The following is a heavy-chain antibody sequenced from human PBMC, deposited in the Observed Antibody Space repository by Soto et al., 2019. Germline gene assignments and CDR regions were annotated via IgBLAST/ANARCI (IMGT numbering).Heavy chain of an antibody. Sequence: PSETLSLTCAVYGGPFSGYFWSWIRQPPGKGLEWIGEINHSGSTNYNPSLKSRVAISVDTSKNQFSLKLSSVTAADTAMYYCARTSIITAAPLDSWGQGTLVTVSS. CDR3: ARTSIITAAPLDS. J-gene: IGHJ4*02. V-gene: IGHV4-34*01. CDR1: GGPFSGYF. D-gene: IGHD6-13*01. CDR2: INHSGST.